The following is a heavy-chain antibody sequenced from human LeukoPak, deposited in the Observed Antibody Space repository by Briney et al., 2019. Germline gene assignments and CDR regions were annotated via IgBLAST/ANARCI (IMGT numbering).Heavy chain of an antibody. V-gene: IGHV4-59*08. J-gene: IGHJ3*02. Sequence: SETLSLTCTVSGGSISSYYWSWIRQPPGKGLEWIGYIYYSGSTNYNPSLKSRVTIAVDTSKNQFSLKLSTVTAADTAVYYCARHLTNAFDIWGQGTMVTVSS. CDR2: IYYSGST. CDR1: GGSISSYY. CDR3: ARHLTNAFDI.